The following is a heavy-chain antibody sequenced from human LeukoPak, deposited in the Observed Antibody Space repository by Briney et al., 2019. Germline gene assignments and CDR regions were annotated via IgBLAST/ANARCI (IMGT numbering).Heavy chain of an antibody. CDR3: ARAASRSSTWFDP. Sequence: SETLSLTCALSGDSISSGRYFWTWIRQPAGKGLEWIGRVYTVGTTDYNPSLRRRVTMSVDTSKNQFSLKLSSVTAADTAVYYCARAASRSSTWFDPWGQGTLVTVSS. V-gene: IGHV4-61*02. J-gene: IGHJ5*02. CDR1: GDSISSGRYF. D-gene: IGHD2-15*01. CDR2: VYTVGTT.